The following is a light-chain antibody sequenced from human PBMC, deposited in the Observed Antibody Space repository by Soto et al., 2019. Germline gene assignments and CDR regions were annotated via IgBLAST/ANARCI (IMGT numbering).Light chain of an antibody. Sequence: EIVLTQSPGTLSLSPGERATLSCRASQSVSSSYLAWYQQKPGQAPRLLIYGASSRATGIPDRFSGSGSGTDFTLTISRLEPEDFAVYYCQQQGTFGQGTK. CDR2: GAS. J-gene: IGKJ1*01. V-gene: IGKV3-20*01. CDR3: QQQGT. CDR1: QSVSSSY.